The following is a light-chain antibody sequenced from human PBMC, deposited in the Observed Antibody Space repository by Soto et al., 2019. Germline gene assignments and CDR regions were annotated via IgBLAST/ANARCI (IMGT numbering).Light chain of an antibody. CDR3: QSYDSSLSGTV. CDR1: RSNIGAGYD. J-gene: IGLJ2*01. V-gene: IGLV1-40*01. Sequence: QSVLTQPPSVSGAPGQRVTISCTGSRSNIGAGYDVHWYQQLPGTAPTLLIDGNSNRHSGVPDRFSGSKSGPSASLAITGLPAEDEAGYYCQSYDSSLSGTVFGGGTTLTVL. CDR2: GNS.